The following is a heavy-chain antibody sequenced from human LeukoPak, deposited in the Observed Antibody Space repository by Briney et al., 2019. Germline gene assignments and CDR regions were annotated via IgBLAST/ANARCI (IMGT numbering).Heavy chain of an antibody. CDR2: MNPNSGNT. V-gene: IGHV1-8*02. D-gene: IGHD3-22*01. CDR3: AREWYYYDSSGYYSRGDFDY. J-gene: IGHJ4*02. Sequence: ASVKVSCKTSGYTFTSYGISWVRQATGQGLEWMGWMNPNSGNTGYAQKFQGRVTMTRNTSISTAYMELSSLRSEDTAVYYCAREWYYYDSSGYYSRGDFDYWGQGTLVTVSS. CDR1: GYTFTSYG.